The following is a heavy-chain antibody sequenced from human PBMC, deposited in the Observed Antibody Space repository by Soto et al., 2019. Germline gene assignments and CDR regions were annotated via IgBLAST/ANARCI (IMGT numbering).Heavy chain of an antibody. CDR1: GFTYSTYT. CDR3: ARGPHIVVRYEGFDI. J-gene: IGHJ3*02. CDR2: ISYDGNNK. D-gene: IGHD3-22*01. Sequence: GGSLRLSCAASGFTYSTYTMHWVRQAPGKGLEWVAVISYDGNNKFYADSVKGRFTISRDSTKQTLYLQMNSLRAEDTAVYYCARGPHIVVRYEGFDIWGQGTMVTVSS. V-gene: IGHV3-30*14.